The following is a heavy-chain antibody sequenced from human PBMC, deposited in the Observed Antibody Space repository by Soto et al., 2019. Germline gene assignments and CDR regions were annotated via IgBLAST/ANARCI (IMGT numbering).Heavy chain of an antibody. CDR2: ISSSSSTI. V-gene: IGHV3-48*02. Sequence: EVQLVESGGGLVQPGGSLRLSCAASGFTFSSYSMNWVRQAPGKGLEWVSYISSSSSTIYYADSVKGRFTISRDNAKNSLYLQMNRMRDEDTAVYYCARDPMLDYDDSSGYYYSYYFDYWGQGTLVTVSS. D-gene: IGHD3-22*01. J-gene: IGHJ4*02. CDR3: ARDPMLDYDDSSGYYYSYYFDY. CDR1: GFTFSSYS.